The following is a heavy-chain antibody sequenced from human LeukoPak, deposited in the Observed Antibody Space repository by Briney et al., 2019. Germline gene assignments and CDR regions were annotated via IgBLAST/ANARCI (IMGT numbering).Heavy chain of an antibody. D-gene: IGHD3-10*01. CDR2: ISGSGGST. CDR1: GFTVSSNY. V-gene: IGHV3-23*01. J-gene: IGHJ4*02. Sequence: PGGSLRLSCAASGFTVSSNYMSWVRQAPGKGLEWVSVISGSGGSTYHADSVKGRFTISRDNSKNTLYLQMNSLRAEDTAVYYCAKSLRGRETSSFDYWGQGTLVTVSS. CDR3: AKSLRGRETSSFDY.